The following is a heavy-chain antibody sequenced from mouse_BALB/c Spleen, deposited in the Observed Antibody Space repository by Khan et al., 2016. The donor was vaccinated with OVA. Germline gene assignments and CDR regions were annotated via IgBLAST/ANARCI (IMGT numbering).Heavy chain of an antibody. Sequence: EVQLEESGPGLVKPSQSLSLTCTVTGYSITSDYAWNWIRQFPGNKLEWMGYISYSGSTSYNPSLKSRISITRDTSKNQFFLQLNSVTTEDTATDYCARDGARYNYAMDYWGQGTAVTVSS. J-gene: IGHJ4*01. D-gene: IGHD1-1*02. CDR3: ARDGARYNYAMDY. CDR2: ISYSGST. V-gene: IGHV3-2*02. CDR1: GYSITSDYA.